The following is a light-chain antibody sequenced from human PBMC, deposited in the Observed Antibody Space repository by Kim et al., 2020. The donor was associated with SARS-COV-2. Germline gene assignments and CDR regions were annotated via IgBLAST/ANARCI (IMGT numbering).Light chain of an antibody. CDR3: LQHNIYPRT. Sequence: DIQMTQSLSSLSASVGDRVTITCRASPGFRHDLGWYQQKPGKAPKRLIYDVCTLQSGVPSRFSGSGSGTEFTLTISSQQSEDFTTYYCLQHNIYPRTFGQGTKVDIK. J-gene: IGKJ1*01. CDR1: PGFRHD. V-gene: IGKV1-17*01. CDR2: DVC.